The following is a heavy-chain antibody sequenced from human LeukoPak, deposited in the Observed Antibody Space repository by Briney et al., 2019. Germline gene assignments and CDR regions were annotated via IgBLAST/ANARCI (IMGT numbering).Heavy chain of an antibody. D-gene: IGHD1-14*01. CDR3: ARVDRHHFYMDV. V-gene: IGHV1-69*05. CDR1: GDTFNNYI. J-gene: IGHJ6*03. CDR2: AMPLFNTP. Sequence: GASVKVSCKASGDTFNNYIITWVRQAPGQGLEWMGGAMPLFNTPNYAQKFQGRITIITDASTHTSYMELRSLRSEDTAVYSCARVDRHHFYMDVWGKGTTVTVSS.